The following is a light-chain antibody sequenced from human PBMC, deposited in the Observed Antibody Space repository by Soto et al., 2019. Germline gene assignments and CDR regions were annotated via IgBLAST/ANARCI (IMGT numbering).Light chain of an antibody. Sequence: SYELTQPLSVSVALGQTARITCGGNNIGIGSRSGHWYQQKPGQAPVLVIFRDSNRPSGIPERFSGSSSLNTATLTISRAQAGDEADYYCQVWDSSTVVFGGGTKLTVL. J-gene: IGLJ2*01. CDR1: NIGIGSRS. V-gene: IGLV3-9*01. CDR2: RDS. CDR3: QVWDSSTVV.